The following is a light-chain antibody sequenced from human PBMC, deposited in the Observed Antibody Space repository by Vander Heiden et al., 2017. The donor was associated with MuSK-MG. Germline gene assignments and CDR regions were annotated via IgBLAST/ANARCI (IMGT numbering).Light chain of an antibody. Sequence: QSALTQPASVSGSPGQSITISCTGPSRDVRDYNYVSWYQQHPGKAPKLLIYDVYGRRSGVADRFSGSKSGNTASLTTSGLQAEDEADYYCSSYRGTSNLVLFGGGTKLTVL. CDR3: SSYRGTSNLVL. V-gene: IGLV2-14*03. J-gene: IGLJ2*01. CDR2: DVY. CDR1: SRDVRDYNY.